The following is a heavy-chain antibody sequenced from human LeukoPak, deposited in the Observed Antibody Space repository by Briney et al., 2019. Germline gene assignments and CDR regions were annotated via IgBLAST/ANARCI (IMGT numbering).Heavy chain of an antibody. CDR1: GYTFSNYY. Sequence: ASVKVSCKASGYTFSNYYTHWVRQAPGQRLEWMGIIYHGVGSTSYAQNFQGRVTMTTDVSTRTIYMELSSLRSEDTAVYYCARGAGNIVLMVYAMWPDDYWGQGTLVTVSS. CDR3: ARGAGNIVLMVYAMWPDDY. V-gene: IGHV1-46*01. J-gene: IGHJ4*02. CDR2: IYHGVGST. D-gene: IGHD2-8*01.